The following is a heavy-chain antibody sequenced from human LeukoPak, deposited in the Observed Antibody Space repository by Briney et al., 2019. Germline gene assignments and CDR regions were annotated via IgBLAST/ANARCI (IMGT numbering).Heavy chain of an antibody. D-gene: IGHD6-13*01. CDR1: GFTFSSYE. CDR2: ISSSGSAI. V-gene: IGHV3-48*03. Sequence: GGSLRLSCAASGFTFSSYEMNWVRQAPGKGLEWVSYISSSGSAIYYADSVKGRFTISRDNAKNSLYLQMNSLRAEDPAVYYCARDQGVPGIAAAGYYFDYWGQGTLVTVSS. J-gene: IGHJ4*02. CDR3: ARDQGVPGIAAAGYYFDY.